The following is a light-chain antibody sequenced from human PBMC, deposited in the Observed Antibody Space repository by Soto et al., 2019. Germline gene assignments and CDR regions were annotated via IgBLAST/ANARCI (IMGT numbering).Light chain of an antibody. Sequence: QSALTQPASVSGSPGQSITISCTGTSSDVGGYNFVSWYQHHPAKAPKLMSYDVSNRPSGVSNRFSGSKSGNTASLTISGLQAEDEAHYYCSSFTSSDTLVVFGGGTKLT. CDR2: DVS. CDR1: SSDVGGYNF. CDR3: SSFTSSDTLVV. V-gene: IGLV2-14*03. J-gene: IGLJ2*01.